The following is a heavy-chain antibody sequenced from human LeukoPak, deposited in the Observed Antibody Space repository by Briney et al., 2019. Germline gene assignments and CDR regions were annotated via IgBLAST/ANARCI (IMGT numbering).Heavy chain of an antibody. CDR1: RGTFISYA. J-gene: IGHJ1*01. CDR3: ARGVVRGVITEYFQH. V-gene: IGHV1-69*13. D-gene: IGHD3-10*01. Sequence: ASVKVSCKASRGTFISYAISWVRQAPGQGLEWMGGIIPIFGTANYAQKFQGRVTITADESTRTAYMELSSLRSEDTAVYYCARGVVRGVITEYFQHWGQGTLVTVAS. CDR2: IIPIFGTA.